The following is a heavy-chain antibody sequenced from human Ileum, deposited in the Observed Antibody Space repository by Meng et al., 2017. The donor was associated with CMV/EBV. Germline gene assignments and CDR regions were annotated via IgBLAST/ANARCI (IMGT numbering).Heavy chain of an antibody. J-gene: IGHJ5*02. V-gene: IGHV3-48*04. CDR2: ISSSRSTI. Sequence: GESLKISCAASGFTFNSYSMNWVRQAPGKGLEWVSYISSSRSTIYYADSVKGRFTISRDNAKNSLYLEITGLRGDDAALYHCVRTNRVFCNRSTCWEWFDPWGQGTLVTVSS. CDR3: VRTNRVFCNRSTCWEWFDP. D-gene: IGHD2-8*01. CDR1: GFTFNSYS.